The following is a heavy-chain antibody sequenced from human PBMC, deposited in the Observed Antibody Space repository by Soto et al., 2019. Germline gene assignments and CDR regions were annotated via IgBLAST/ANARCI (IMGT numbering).Heavy chain of an antibody. V-gene: IGHV4-39*01. CDR1: GGSISSSSYY. CDR3: AGYLLGYCSSTSCNYYFDY. Sequence: SETLSLTCTVSGGSISSSSYYWGWIRQPPGKGLEWIGSIYYIGSTYYNPSLKSRVTISVDTSKNQFSLKLSSVTAADTAVYYCAGYLLGYCSSTSCNYYFDYWGQGTLVTVSS. CDR2: IYYIGST. D-gene: IGHD2-2*01. J-gene: IGHJ4*02.